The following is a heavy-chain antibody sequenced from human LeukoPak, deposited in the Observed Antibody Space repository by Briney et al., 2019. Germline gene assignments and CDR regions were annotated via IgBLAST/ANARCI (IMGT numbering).Heavy chain of an antibody. V-gene: IGHV3-30*18. CDR3: AKDERRTLYSSSWTIIDY. CDR1: GFTFSSYG. Sequence: GGSLRLSCAASGFTFSSYGMHWVRQAPGKGLEWVAVISYDGSNKYYADSVKGRFTISRDNSKNTLYLQMNSLSAEDTAVYYCAKDERRTLYSSSWTIIDYWGQGTLVTVSS. CDR2: ISYDGSNK. D-gene: IGHD6-13*01. J-gene: IGHJ4*02.